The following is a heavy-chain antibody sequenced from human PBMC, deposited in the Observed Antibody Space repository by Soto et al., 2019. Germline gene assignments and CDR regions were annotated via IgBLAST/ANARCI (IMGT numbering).Heavy chain of an antibody. D-gene: IGHD2-2*02. V-gene: IGHV5-51*01. CDR1: CYKFSIYW. Sequence: GETLKISCKSSCYKFSIYWIAWLRQVPGKGLEWMGVIYPAASDDRYSPSFQGQVTISVDNSIITAYLQWSSLKASDTAMYYRPTVLCFSAICYTCSRPCFDYWCQSALVT. CDR2: IYPAASDD. J-gene: IGHJ4*02. CDR3: PTVLCFSAICYTCSRPCFDY.